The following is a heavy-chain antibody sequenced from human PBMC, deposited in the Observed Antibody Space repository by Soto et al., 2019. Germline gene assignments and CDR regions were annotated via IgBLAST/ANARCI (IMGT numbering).Heavy chain of an antibody. D-gene: IGHD3-22*01. CDR2: TNSDGTDS. J-gene: IGHJ4*02. Sequence: GGSLRLSCAAAGFNFEDYAMHWVRQVPGKGLEWVSLTNSDGTDSYYVDSVKGRFTISRDNAKTTLYLQMDRLRPEDTALYFCAKSLYYYDSSPLDHWGQGTLVTVSS. CDR3: AKSLYYYDSSPLDH. V-gene: IGHV3-43D*04. CDR1: GFNFEDYA.